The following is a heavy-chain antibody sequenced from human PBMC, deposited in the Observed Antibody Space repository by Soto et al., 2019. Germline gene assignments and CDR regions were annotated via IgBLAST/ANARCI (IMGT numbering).Heavy chain of an antibody. D-gene: IGHD6-13*01. CDR1: GYTFTSYG. CDR3: ARDGSYGFIAAAPDYFDY. CDR2: ISAYNGNT. J-gene: IGHJ4*02. Sequence: ASVKVSCKASGYTFTSYGISWVRQAPGQGLEWMGWISAYNGNTNYAQKLQGRVTMTTDTSTSTAYRELRSLRSDDTAVYYCARDGSYGFIAAAPDYFDYWGQGTLVTVSS. V-gene: IGHV1-18*01.